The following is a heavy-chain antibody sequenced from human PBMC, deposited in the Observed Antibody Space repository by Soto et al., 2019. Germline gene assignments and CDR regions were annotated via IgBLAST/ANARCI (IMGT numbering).Heavy chain of an antibody. D-gene: IGHD3-16*01. J-gene: IGHJ6*02. CDR1: GGSTSSNSYF. Sequence: QLQLQESGPGLVKPSETLSLTCSVSGGSTSSNSYFWGWIRQPPRKGLEWIGSIYSSGSSYYNPSLKSRVTIFVDTSRREFSVKLNSVNDADTAVYYCVRHARGRGYGLDVWGQGTTVTVSS. CDR2: IYSSGSS. CDR3: VRHARGRGYGLDV. V-gene: IGHV4-39*01.